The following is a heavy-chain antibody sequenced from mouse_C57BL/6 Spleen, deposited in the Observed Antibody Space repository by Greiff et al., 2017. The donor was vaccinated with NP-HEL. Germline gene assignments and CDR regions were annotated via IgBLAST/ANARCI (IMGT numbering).Heavy chain of an antibody. D-gene: IGHD2-3*01. Sequence: EVNLVESEGGLVQPGSSMKLSCTASGFTFSDYYMAWVRQVPEKGLEWVANINYDGSSTYYLDSLKSRFIISRDNAKNILYLQMSSLKSEDTATYYCARGGYYVGAMDYWGQGTSVTVSS. V-gene: IGHV5-16*01. CDR1: GFTFSDYY. CDR3: ARGGYYVGAMDY. CDR2: INYDGSST. J-gene: IGHJ4*01.